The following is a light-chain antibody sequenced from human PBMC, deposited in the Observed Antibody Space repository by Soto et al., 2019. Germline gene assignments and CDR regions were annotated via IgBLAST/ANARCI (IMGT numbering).Light chain of an antibody. J-gene: IGKJ3*01. CDR2: DAS. V-gene: IGKV3-20*01. CDR3: QQYGSPLGT. CDR1: QSLSGSY. Sequence: EIVLTQSPGTLSLSPGETATLSCRASQSLSGSYLAWYQQKPGQAPRLLIYDASSRATGIPDRFSGGGSGTDFILTISRLEPEDFAVYYCQQYGSPLGTFGPGTKVNIK.